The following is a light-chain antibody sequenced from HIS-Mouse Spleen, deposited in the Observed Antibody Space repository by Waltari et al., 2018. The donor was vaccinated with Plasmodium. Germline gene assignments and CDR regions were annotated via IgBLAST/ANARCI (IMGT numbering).Light chain of an antibody. CDR2: GNS. V-gene: IGLV1-40*01. CDR3: QSYDSSLSGWV. CDR1: RPNIRAGYY. Sequence: QSVLTQPPSVSGAPGQRVTISCTGSRPNIRAGYYVHWYQQLPGTAPKLLIYGNSNRPSGVPDRFSGSKSGTSASLAITGLQAEDEADYYCQSYDSSLSGWVFGGGTKLTVL. J-gene: IGLJ3*02.